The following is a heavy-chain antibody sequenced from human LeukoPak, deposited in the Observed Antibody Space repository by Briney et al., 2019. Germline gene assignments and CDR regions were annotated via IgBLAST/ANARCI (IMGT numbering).Heavy chain of an antibody. J-gene: IGHJ4*02. CDR2: IYYRGST. D-gene: IGHD2-2*01. CDR1: GGSISNYY. V-gene: IGHV4-59*01. Sequence: PSETLSLTCTVSGGSISNYYWSWLRQPPGKGLEWIGYIYYRGSTNYNPSLKSRVTISVDTSKNQFSLKLNSVTAADTAVYYCARSKSGYRLPIDYWGQGTLVTVSS. CDR3: ARSKSGYRLPIDY.